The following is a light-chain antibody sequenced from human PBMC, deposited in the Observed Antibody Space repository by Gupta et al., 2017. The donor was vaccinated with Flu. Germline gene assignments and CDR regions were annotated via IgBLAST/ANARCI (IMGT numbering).Light chain of an antibody. CDR3: QQYGDSPFT. V-gene: IGKV3-20*01. CDR2: GPF. CDR1: QSISSAN. Sequence: EIVLTQSPDTLSLSPGEKATLSCRASQSISSANLAWYQQKPGQAPRLLIFGPFTRATGIPDRFSGSGSGKDFTLTISRLEPEDSAVYFCQQYGDSPFTFGPGTKMDSK. J-gene: IGKJ3*01.